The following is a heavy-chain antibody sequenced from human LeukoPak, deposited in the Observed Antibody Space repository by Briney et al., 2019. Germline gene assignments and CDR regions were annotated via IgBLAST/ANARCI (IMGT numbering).Heavy chain of an antibody. D-gene: IGHD3-10*01. CDR2: INPNSGGT. CDR3: ARDPYTDPEYYGSGSPFRGNWFDP. Sequence: ASVKVSCKASGYTFTGYYMHWVRQAPGQGLEWMGWINPNSGGTNYAQKFQGRVTMTRDTSISTAYMELSRLRSDDTAVYYCARDPYTDPEYYGSGSPFRGNWFDPWGQGTLVTVPS. J-gene: IGHJ5*02. CDR1: GYTFTGYY. V-gene: IGHV1-2*02.